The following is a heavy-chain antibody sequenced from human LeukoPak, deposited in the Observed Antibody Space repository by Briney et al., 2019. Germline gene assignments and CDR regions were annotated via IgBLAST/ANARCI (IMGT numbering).Heavy chain of an antibody. D-gene: IGHD2-15*01. CDR1: GGTFSSYA. J-gene: IGHJ4*02. V-gene: IGHV1-69*04. Sequence: SVKVSCKASGGTFSSYAISWVRQAPGQGLEWMGRIIPILGIANYAQEFQGRVTITADKSTSTAYMELSSLRSEDTAVYYCARSRSGSCSTLWGQGTLVTVSS. CDR2: IIPILGIA. CDR3: ARSRSGSCSTL.